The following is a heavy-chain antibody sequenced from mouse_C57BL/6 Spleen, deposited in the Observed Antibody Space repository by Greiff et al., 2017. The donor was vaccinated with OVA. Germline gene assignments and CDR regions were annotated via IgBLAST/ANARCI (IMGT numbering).Heavy chain of an antibody. CDR1: GFSLTSYG. CDR2: IWSGGST. J-gene: IGHJ4*01. V-gene: IGHV2-2*01. Sequence: VQVVESGPGLVQPSQSLSITCTVSGFSLTSYGVHWVRQSPGKGLEWLGVIWSGGSTDYNAAFISRLSISKDNSKSQVFFKMNSLQADDTAIYYCARATTVVANYAMDYWGQGTSVTVSS. CDR3: ARATTVVANYAMDY. D-gene: IGHD1-1*01.